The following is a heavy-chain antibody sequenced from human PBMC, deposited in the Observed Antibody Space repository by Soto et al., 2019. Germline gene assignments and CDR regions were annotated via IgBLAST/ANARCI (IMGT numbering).Heavy chain of an antibody. J-gene: IGHJ5*02. Sequence: LSLTCAVYGGSFSGYYWSWIRQPPGKGLEWIGENNNSGSTNYNPSLKSRVTISVDTSKNQFSLKLSSVTAADTAVYYCARWVRRYNWFDPWGQGTLVTVSS. V-gene: IGHV4-34*01. CDR3: ARWVRRYNWFDP. D-gene: IGHD1-1*01. CDR1: GGSFSGYY. CDR2: NNNSGST.